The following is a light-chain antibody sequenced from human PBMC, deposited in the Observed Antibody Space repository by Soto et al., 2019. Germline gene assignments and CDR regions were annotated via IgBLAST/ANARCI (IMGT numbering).Light chain of an antibody. J-gene: IGKJ2*01. Sequence: EIVMTQSPATLSVSPGEQATLSCRASQSISTELAWYQQKPGQPPRLLIYSASTRATGVPARFTGSGSGSEFTLTISWLQSEAFAVYYCHQGHNWPLTFGQGTRLEI. CDR2: SAS. V-gene: IGKV3-15*01. CDR3: HQGHNWPLT. CDR1: QSISTE.